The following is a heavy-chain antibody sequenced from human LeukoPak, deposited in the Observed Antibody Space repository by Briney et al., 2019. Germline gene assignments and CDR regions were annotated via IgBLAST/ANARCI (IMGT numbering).Heavy chain of an antibody. J-gene: IGHJ4*02. CDR3: ASDGGDQPNKNLHY. CDR2: ISGRSGHI. CDR1: GFTFSSYN. Sequence: GGSLRLSCTASGFTFSSYNMNWVRQAPGKGLEWVASISGRSGHISYGDSVKGRFTISRDNAKNSLFMQMNSLRADDTAVYDCASDGGDQPNKNLHYWGQGTLVTVSS. V-gene: IGHV3-21*01. D-gene: IGHD4-17*01.